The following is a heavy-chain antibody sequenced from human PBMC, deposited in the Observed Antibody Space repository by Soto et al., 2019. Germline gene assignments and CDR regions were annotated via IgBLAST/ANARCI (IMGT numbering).Heavy chain of an antibody. CDR1: GFTFSSYA. CDR3: AKVQVAYRGVVITSFDY. J-gene: IGHJ4*02. Sequence: GGSLRLSCAASGFTFSSYAMSWVRQAPGKGREWVSAISGSGGSTYYADSVKGRFTISRDNSKNTLYLQMNSLRAEDTAVYYCAKVQVAYRGVVITSFDYWGQGTLVTVSS. V-gene: IGHV3-23*01. CDR2: ISGSGGST. D-gene: IGHD3-22*01.